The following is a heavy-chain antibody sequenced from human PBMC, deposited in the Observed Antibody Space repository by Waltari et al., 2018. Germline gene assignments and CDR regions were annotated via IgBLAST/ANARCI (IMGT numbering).Heavy chain of an antibody. CDR3: ARLYSGSYDADY. V-gene: IGHV5-51*01. Sequence: EVQLVQSGAEVKKPGESLKISCKGSGYSFTSYLIGWVRQMPGKGLEWMGITYPGESDTRYRPAFQGQVTTSADKSISTAYLQWSSLKASDTAMYYCARLYSGSYDADYWGQGTLVTVSS. CDR1: GYSFTSYL. J-gene: IGHJ4*02. D-gene: IGHD1-26*01. CDR2: TYPGESDT.